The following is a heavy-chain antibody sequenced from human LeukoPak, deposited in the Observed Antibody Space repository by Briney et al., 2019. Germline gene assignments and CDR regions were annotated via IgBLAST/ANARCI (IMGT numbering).Heavy chain of an antibody. CDR2: TNPNSGNT. Sequence: ASVKVSCKASGYTFTSYDITWVRQATGQGLEWMGWTNPNSGNTGYAQKFQGRVTMTRDTSISTAYMELSSLRSEDTAVYYCARRKADQYDSRGSDYWGQGTLVTVSS. J-gene: IGHJ4*02. V-gene: IGHV1-8*01. CDR3: ARRKADQYDSRGSDY. CDR1: GYTFTSYD. D-gene: IGHD3-22*01.